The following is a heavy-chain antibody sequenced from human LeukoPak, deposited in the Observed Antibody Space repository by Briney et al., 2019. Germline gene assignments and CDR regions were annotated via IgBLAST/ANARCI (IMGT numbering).Heavy chain of an antibody. J-gene: IGHJ6*02. D-gene: IGHD3-10*01. Sequence: GGSLRLSCAASGFTFSSYWMSWVRQAPGKGLEWVSAISGSGGSTYYADSVKGRFTISRDNSKNTLYLQMNSLRAEDTAVYYCAKEAIDGYYYYYYGMDVWGQGTTVTVSS. CDR3: AKEAIDGYYYYYYGMDV. CDR1: GFTFSSYW. CDR2: ISGSGGST. V-gene: IGHV3-23*01.